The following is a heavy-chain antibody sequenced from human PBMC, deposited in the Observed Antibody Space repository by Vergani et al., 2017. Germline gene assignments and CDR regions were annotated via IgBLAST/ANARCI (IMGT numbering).Heavy chain of an antibody. Sequence: QLQLQESGPGLVKPSATLSLTCSVSGASIRSSNYSWGWIRQPPGKGLEWIASIYYSWSTYYNPSLKSRVTLSVDTSKNQFSLKLSSVTAADTAVYFCARHSTVEWLVKLGWIDPWGQGILVTVSS. CDR3: ARHSTVEWLVKLGWIDP. J-gene: IGHJ5*02. D-gene: IGHD6-19*01. V-gene: IGHV4-39*01. CDR1: GASIRSSNYS. CDR2: IYYSWST.